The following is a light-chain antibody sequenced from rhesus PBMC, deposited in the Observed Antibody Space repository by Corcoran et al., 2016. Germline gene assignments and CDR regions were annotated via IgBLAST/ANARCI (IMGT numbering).Light chain of an antibody. V-gene: IGKV1-94*01. Sequence: DIQMSQSPSSLSASVGDRVTVSCRASQDVYKDLNWFQQKPGKAPTLLIFSASRVRTGVSTRFSAGGSGTDFTLTISSLQPEDVATYYCQHDSSPPFTFGPGTKLDIK. CDR1: QDVYKD. J-gene: IGKJ3*01. CDR2: SAS. CDR3: QHDSSPPFT.